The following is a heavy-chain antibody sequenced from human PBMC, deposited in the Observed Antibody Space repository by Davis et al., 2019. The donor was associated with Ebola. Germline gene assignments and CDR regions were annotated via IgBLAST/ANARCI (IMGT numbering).Heavy chain of an antibody. J-gene: IGHJ3*01. Sequence: MPSETLSLTCTVSGGSMTSYYWSWIRQPPGKALEWIGHLYYDGSAYYSPSLQSRVTIFVDASKNQVSLNLTSVTAADTAVYYCARPVGNASDVWGQGTMVTVSS. V-gene: IGHV4-59*04. D-gene: IGHD1-26*01. CDR2: LYYDGSA. CDR3: ARPVGNASDV. CDR1: GGSMTSYY.